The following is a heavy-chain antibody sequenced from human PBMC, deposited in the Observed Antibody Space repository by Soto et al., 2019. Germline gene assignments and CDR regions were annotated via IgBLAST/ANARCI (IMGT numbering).Heavy chain of an antibody. V-gene: IGHV2-5*02. CDR2: IYWDDSK. CDR3: AHAYGGRCLY. CDR1: GFSLTTDRVG. D-gene: IGHD1-26*01. J-gene: IGHJ4*02. Sequence: QITLKESGPTLVKPTQTLTLTCTFSGFSLTTDRVGVGWIRQPPGEALEWLAVIYWDDSKTYRPSLESRLTITKDTSKNQVALTMTHMDSLDTATYYYAHAYGGRCLYWGQGTRVTVSS.